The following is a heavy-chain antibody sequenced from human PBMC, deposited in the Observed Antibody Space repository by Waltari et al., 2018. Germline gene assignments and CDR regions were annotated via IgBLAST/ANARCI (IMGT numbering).Heavy chain of an antibody. CDR2: IGTAGDT. D-gene: IGHD6-13*01. CDR3: TRDLSWVLFDS. J-gene: IGHJ4*02. CDR1: GFTFRSYD. Sequence: VQLVESGGGLVQPGGSLRLSCAASGFTFRSYDMHWVRQATGKGLEWVSAIGTAGDTYYPGSVKGRFTISRENAKNSLYLQMNSLRAGDTAVYYCTRDLSWVLFDSWGQGTLVTVSS. V-gene: IGHV3-13*04.